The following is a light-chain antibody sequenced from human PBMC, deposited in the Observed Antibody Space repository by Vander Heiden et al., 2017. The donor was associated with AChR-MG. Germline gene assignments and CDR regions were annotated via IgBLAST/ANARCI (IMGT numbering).Light chain of an antibody. V-gene: IGKV1-5*03. Sequence: DIQMTQSPSTLSASVGDRVTITCRASQSISSWLAWYQQKPGKVPKLLIYQAFSLESGVPSRFSGSGSGTEFTLTISSLQPDDFATYYCKQYSSFPWTFGQGTKVEIK. CDR3: KQYSSFPWT. CDR1: QSISSW. CDR2: QAF. J-gene: IGKJ1*01.